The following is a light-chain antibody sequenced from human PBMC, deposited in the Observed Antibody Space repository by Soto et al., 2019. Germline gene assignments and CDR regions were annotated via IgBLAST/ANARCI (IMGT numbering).Light chain of an antibody. CDR3: QQYNTYPGT. CDR2: KAS. V-gene: IGKV1-5*03. Sequence: DLQMTQSLSTLSASVGDRVTITCRASQSIDNWLAWYQQKPGKAPKLLIYKASSLESGVPSRFSGSGSGTEFTLTISSLQPDDFATYYCQQYNTYPGTFGQGTNVDIK. CDR1: QSIDNW. J-gene: IGKJ1*01.